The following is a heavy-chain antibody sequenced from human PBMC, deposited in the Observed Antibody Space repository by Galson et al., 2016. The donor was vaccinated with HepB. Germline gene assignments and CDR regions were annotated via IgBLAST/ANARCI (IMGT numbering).Heavy chain of an antibody. CDR1: GFTFSSYA. Sequence: SLRLSCAASGFTFSSYAMHWVRQTPGKGLESVALIWYDGSRRFYGDSVKGRFTISRDNSKNTLHLQMNSLRAEDTAVYYCARVSGVAAGGTILRGVYWGQGTLVTVSS. CDR3: ARVSGVAAGGTILRGVY. V-gene: IGHV3-33*01. J-gene: IGHJ4*02. D-gene: IGHD6-13*01. CDR2: IWYDGSRR.